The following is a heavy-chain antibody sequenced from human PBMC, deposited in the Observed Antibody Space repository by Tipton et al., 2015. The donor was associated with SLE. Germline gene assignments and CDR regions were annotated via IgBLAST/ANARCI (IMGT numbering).Heavy chain of an antibody. V-gene: IGHV3-49*04. Sequence: SLRLSCTTSGFTFVDYGMSWVRQAPGKGLEWVGFIRSKTFGGTTEYAASVKGRFTISRDDSKGIAYLQLNSPKTEDTAVYRCARDSFYYGSGSYYSDYWGQGTLVTVSS. CDR3: ARDSFYYGSGSYYSDY. D-gene: IGHD3-10*01. J-gene: IGHJ4*02. CDR1: GFTFVDYG. CDR2: IRSKTFGGTT.